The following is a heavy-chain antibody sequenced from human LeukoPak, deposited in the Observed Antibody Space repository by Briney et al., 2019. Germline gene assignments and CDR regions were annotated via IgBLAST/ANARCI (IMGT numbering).Heavy chain of an antibody. D-gene: IGHD5-12*01. CDR1: GFTFNSYE. V-gene: IGHV3-48*03. CDR3: AKDDDWLRFEH. J-gene: IGHJ4*02. Sequence: GGSLRLSCAASGFTFNSYEMNWVRQAPGKGLEWISYISASGTLTHYADSMEGRFTISRDNAKNSLYLQMNSLRAEDTAVYYCAKDDDWLRFEHWGRGTPVSVSS. CDR2: ISASGTLT.